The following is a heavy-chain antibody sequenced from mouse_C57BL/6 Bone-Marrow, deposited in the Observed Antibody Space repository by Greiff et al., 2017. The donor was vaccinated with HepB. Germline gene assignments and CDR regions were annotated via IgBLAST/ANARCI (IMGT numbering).Heavy chain of an antibody. V-gene: IGHV1-39*01. J-gene: IGHJ1*03. Sequence: LVESGPELVKPGASVKISCKASGYSFTDYNMNWVKQSNGKSLEWIGVINPNYGTTSYNQKFKGKATLTVDQSSSTAYMQLNSLTSEDSAVYYWARFRFGSSYGYFDVWGTGTTVTVSS. D-gene: IGHD1-1*01. CDR1: GYSFTDYN. CDR3: ARFRFGSSYGYFDV. CDR2: INPNYGTT.